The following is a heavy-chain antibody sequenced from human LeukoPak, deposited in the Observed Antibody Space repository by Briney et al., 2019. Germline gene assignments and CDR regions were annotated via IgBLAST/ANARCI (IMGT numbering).Heavy chain of an antibody. J-gene: IGHJ4*02. V-gene: IGHV3-23*01. CDR3: AKDFRAGWLLQSGYFDY. CDR2: ISGSGGST. Sequence: PGGSLRLSCAASGFTFSSYAMSWVRQAPGKGLEWVSAISGSGGSTYYADSVKGRFTISRDRSKNTLYLQMNSLRAEDTAVYYCAKDFRAGWLLQSGYFDYWGQGTLVTVSS. CDR1: GFTFSSYA. D-gene: IGHD3-22*01.